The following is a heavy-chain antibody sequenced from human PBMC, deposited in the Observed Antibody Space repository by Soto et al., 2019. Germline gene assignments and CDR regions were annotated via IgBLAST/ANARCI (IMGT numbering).Heavy chain of an antibody. CDR1: GYSISSTYY. CDR3: TRIVGAMNIDT. D-gene: IGHD1-26*01. V-gene: IGHV4-38-2*01. J-gene: IGHJ5*02. CDR2: IHHAGST. Sequence: SETLSLTCAVSGYSISSTYYWGWIRQPPGEGLEWIGSIHHAGSTYYSPSLASRATMSVDTSNNQFSLRLSSMTAADTAMYYCTRIVGAMNIDTWGQETLVTVSS.